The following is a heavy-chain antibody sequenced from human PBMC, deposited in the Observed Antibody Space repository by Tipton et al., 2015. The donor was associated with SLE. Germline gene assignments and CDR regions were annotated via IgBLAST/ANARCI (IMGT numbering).Heavy chain of an antibody. CDR2: ISYDGSNK. J-gene: IGHJ3*02. D-gene: IGHD2-15*01. Sequence: SLRLSCAASGFTFSSYAMHWVRQAPGKGLEWVAVISYDGSNKYYADSVKGRFTISRDNSKNTLYLQMNSLRAEDTAVYYCARDDGGTVVVAVTGAFDIWGQGTMVTVSS. CDR3: ARDDGGTVVVAVTGAFDI. CDR1: GFTFSSYA. V-gene: IGHV3-30*04.